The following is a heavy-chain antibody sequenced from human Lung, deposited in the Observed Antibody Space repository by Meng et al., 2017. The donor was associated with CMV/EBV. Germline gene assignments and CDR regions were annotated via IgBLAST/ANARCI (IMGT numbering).Heavy chain of an antibody. CDR3: AHRPLYPNVFDF. Sequence: SGXXLVXPTQTLTLTCTFSWFSLSTNGVGEGWMRQPPGKALEWLALIYWNDDKRYSPSLSTRLTITKDTSKNQVVLRMTNLDPVDTATYFCAHRPLYPNVFDFGXQGTXVTVSS. CDR2: IYWNDDK. V-gene: IGHV2-5*01. CDR1: WFSLSTNGVG. J-gene: IGHJ3*01. D-gene: IGHD3-16*02.